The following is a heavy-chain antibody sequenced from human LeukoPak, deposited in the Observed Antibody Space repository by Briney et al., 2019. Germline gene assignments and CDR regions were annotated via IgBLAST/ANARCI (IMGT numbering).Heavy chain of an antibody. CDR3: ARDVDYGDYLFDY. J-gene: IGHJ4*02. V-gene: IGHV3-30-3*01. CDR1: GFTFSSYA. CDR2: ISYDGSNK. D-gene: IGHD4-17*01. Sequence: GGSLRLSCAASGFTFSSYAMHWVRQAPGKELEWVAVISYDGSNKYYADSVKGRFTISRDNSKNTLYLQMNSLRAEDTAVYYCARDVDYGDYLFDYWGQGTLVAVSS.